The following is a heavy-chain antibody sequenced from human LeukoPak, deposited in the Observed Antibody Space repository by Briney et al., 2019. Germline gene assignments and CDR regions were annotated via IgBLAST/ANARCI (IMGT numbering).Heavy chain of an antibody. CDR2: ISVYNGNP. J-gene: IGHJ4*02. V-gene: IGHV1-18*01. D-gene: IGHD3-16*02. CDR3: ARDQYDSVWGSHRPYFDY. Sequence: ASVKVSCRASGYTFSSYGISWVRQAPGQGLEWMGWISVYNGNPEYAQRFQGRVIMTTDTFTSTAYMELRSLRSDDTAVYYCARDQYDSVWGSHRPYFDYWGQGTLVIVSS. CDR1: GYTFSSYG.